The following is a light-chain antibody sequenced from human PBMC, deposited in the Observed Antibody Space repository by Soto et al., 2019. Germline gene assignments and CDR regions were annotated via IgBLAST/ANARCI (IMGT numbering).Light chain of an antibody. J-gene: IGKJ2*01. Sequence: EIVLTQSPDTLSLSPGEGATLSCRASQSVSSSYLAWYQQKPGQAPRLLIYGASSRATGIPDRFSGSGSGTDFTLTISRLEPEDFAVYYCQQYGSSPRYTFGQGTKLEIK. CDR1: QSVSSSY. CDR2: GAS. CDR3: QQYGSSPRYT. V-gene: IGKV3-20*01.